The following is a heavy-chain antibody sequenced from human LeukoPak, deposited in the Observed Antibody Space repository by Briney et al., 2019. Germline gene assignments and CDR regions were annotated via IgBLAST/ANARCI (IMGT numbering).Heavy chain of an antibody. CDR1: GGSFSGYY. CDR3: ARGRNRMDV. J-gene: IGHJ6*02. CDR2: INHSGST. Sequence: PETLSLTCAVYGGSFSGYYWSWIRQPPGKGLEWIGEINHSGSTNYNPSLKSRVTISVDTSKNQFSLKLSSVTAADTAVYYCARGRNRMDVWGQGTTVTVSS. V-gene: IGHV4-34*01.